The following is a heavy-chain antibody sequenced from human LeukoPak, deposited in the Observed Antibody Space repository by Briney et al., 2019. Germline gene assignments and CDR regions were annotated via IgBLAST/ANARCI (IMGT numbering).Heavy chain of an antibody. CDR1: GFTSSNAW. CDR2: IKSKTDGGTT. CDR3: TTVNYGEGCYYYYYMDV. D-gene: IGHD4-17*01. Sequence: GGSLRLSCAASGFTSSNAWMSWVRQAPGKGLEWVGRIKSKTDGGTTDYAAPVKGRFTISRDDSKNTLYLQMNSLKTEDTAVYYCTTVNYGEGCYYYYYMDVWGKGTTVTVSS. V-gene: IGHV3-15*01. J-gene: IGHJ6*03.